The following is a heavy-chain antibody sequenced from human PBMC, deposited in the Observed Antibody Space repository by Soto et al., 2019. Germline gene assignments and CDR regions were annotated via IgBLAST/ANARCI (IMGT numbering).Heavy chain of an antibody. V-gene: IGHV4-59*01. CDR2: IYYSGST. CDR3: ARGADLSGSGTYYGDYFDS. CDR1: GGSISSYY. J-gene: IGHJ4*02. Sequence: SETLSLTCTVSGGSISSYYWSWIRQPPGKGLEWIGYIYYSGSTNYNPSLKSRVTISVDTSKNQFSLKLSSVTAADAAVYYCARGADLSGSGTYYGDYFDSWGQGTLVT. D-gene: IGHD3-10*01.